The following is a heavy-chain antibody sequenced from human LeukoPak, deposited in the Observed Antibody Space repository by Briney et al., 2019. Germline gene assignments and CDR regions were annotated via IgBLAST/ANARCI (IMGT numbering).Heavy chain of an antibody. Sequence: SETLSLTCTVSGGSISNYYWSWVRQPPGKGLEWIGYMYYSGTTTYNPSLNSRVTMSVDTSKNQFSLKLYSVIAADTAMYYCARFPPRLVGPTPGAFDIWGQGTMVTVSS. V-gene: IGHV4-59*01. CDR3: ARFPPRLVGPTPGAFDI. CDR1: GGSISNYY. J-gene: IGHJ3*02. CDR2: MYYSGTT. D-gene: IGHD1-26*01.